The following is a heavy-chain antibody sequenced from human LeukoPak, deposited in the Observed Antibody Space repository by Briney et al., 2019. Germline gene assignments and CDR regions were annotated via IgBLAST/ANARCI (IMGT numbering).Heavy chain of an antibody. CDR2: INQDASEI. CDR3: ATDRDNSDWQKRFDS. CDR1: GFTFSTYW. V-gene: IGHV3-7*01. Sequence: GGSLRLSCAASGFTFSTYWMNWYRQAPGKGLEWMGNINQDASEINYVDSVRGRFTISRDNAKNSLHLQMNSLRAEGTAVYYCATDRDNSDWQKRFDSWGQGTLVTVSS. J-gene: IGHJ4*02. D-gene: IGHD2-21*02.